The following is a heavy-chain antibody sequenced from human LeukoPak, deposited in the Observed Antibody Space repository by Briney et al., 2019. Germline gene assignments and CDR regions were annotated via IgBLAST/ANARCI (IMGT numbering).Heavy chain of an antibody. CDR3: ARDRSQHSSGWYSYFDY. CDR2: IIPIFGIA. Sequence: ASVKVSCKASGGTFSSYAISWVRQAPGQGLEWMRRIIPIFGIANYAQKFQGGVTITADRSTSTAYMELSSLRSEDTAVYYCARDRSQHSSGWYSYFDYWGQGTLVTVSS. J-gene: IGHJ4*02. D-gene: IGHD6-19*01. V-gene: IGHV1-69*04. CDR1: GGTFSSYA.